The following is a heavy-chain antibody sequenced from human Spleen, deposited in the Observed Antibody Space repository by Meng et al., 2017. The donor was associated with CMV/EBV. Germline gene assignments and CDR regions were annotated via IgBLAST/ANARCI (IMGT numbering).Heavy chain of an antibody. V-gene: IGHV1-46*01. D-gene: IGHD3-22*01. CDR3: ARDRRRNYDSSGKEYYFDY. CDR1: FTSYY. CDR2: INPSGGST. J-gene: IGHJ4*02. Sequence: FTSYYMNWVRQAPGQGLEWMGIINPSGGSTSYAQKFQGRVTMTRDTSTSTVYMELSSLRSEDTAVYYCARDRRRNYDSSGKEYYFDYWGQGTLVTVSS.